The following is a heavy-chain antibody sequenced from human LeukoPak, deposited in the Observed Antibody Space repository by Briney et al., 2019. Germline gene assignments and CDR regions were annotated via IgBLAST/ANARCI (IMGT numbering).Heavy chain of an antibody. CDR3: AKGGLGCSSTNCSDY. J-gene: IGHJ4*02. CDR2: ISGSGGST. V-gene: IGHV3-23*01. CDR1: GLTFSSCA. Sequence: GGSLRLSCAASGLTFSSCAMTWVRQAPGKGLEWVSSISGSGGSTYYADSVKGRFTISRDNSKNTLYLQMNSLRVEDTAIYYCAKGGLGCSSTNCSDYWGQGTLVTVSS. D-gene: IGHD2-2*01.